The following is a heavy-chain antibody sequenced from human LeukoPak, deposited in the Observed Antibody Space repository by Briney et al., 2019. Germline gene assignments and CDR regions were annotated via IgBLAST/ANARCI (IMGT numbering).Heavy chain of an antibody. V-gene: IGHV3-73*01. Sequence: PGGSLRLSCAASGFTFSGSAMHWVRQASEKGLEWVGRIRSKANSYATAYAASVKGRFTISRDDSKNTAYLQMNSLKTEDTAVYYCTSAWQLDSQLWGQGTLVTVSS. CDR3: TSAWQLDSQL. D-gene: IGHD6-13*01. CDR2: IRSKANSYAT. CDR1: GFTFSGSA. J-gene: IGHJ4*02.